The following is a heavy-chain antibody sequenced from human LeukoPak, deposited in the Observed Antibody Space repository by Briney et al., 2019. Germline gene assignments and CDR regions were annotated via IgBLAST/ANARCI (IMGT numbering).Heavy chain of an antibody. CDR1: GYTFTNYD. CDR2: MNPNSGNA. V-gene: IGHV1-8*01. Sequence: ASVKVSCKASGYTFTNYDINWVRRATGQGLEWMGWMNPNSGNAAYAQKFQGRVTMTGDTSISTAYMELSSLRSEDTAVYYCARGYSKGWYGGEFDYWGQGTLVTVSS. J-gene: IGHJ4*02. D-gene: IGHD6-19*01. CDR3: ARGYSKGWYGGEFDY.